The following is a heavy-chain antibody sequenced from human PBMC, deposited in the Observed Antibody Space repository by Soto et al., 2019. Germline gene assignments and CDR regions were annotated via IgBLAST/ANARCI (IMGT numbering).Heavy chain of an antibody. D-gene: IGHD3-10*01. CDR3: ARLVYDTRLNYMYFDF. CDR1: GVSLTSGNW. V-gene: IGHV4-4*02. J-gene: IGHJ4*02. CDR2: IFHDGTA. Sequence: SETLSLTCAVSGVSLTSGNWLTCFLHSPQRGLEYICEIFHDGTANYYPSFERRVAMSVDTSRNQFSLKLTSVTAADTAVYFCARLVYDTRLNYMYFDFWGPGTLVTVSS.